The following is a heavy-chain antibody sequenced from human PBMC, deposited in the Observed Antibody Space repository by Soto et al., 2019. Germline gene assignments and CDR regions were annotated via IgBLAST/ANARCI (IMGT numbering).Heavy chain of an antibody. J-gene: IGHJ6*02. V-gene: IGHV3-30-3*01. CDR2: ISYDGSNK. Sequence: QVQLVESGGGVVQPGRSLRLSCAASGFTFSSYAMHWVRQAPGKGLEWVAVISYDGSNKYYADSVKGRFTISRDNSKNTLYLQMNSLRPEDTAVYYCARGEGDGYNYYYYYGMDVWGQGTTVTVSS. D-gene: IGHD5-12*01. CDR3: ARGEGDGYNYYYYYGMDV. CDR1: GFTFSSYA.